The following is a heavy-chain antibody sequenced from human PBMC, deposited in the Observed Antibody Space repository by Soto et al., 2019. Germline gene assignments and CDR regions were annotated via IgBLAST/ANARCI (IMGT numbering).Heavy chain of an antibody. CDR1: GFTFSSYA. D-gene: IGHD2-15*01. V-gene: IGHV3-23*01. J-gene: IGHJ6*02. CDR2: ISGSGGST. CDR3: AKDLEDIVVVARDGMDV. Sequence: PGGSLRLSCAASGFTFSSYAMSWVRQAPEKGLEWVSAISGSGGSTYYADSVKGRFTISRDNSKNTLYLQMNSLRAEDTAVYYCAKDLEDIVVVARDGMDVWGQGTTVTVSS.